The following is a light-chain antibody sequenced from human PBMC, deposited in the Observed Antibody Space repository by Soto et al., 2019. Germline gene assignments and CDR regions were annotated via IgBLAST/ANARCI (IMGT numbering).Light chain of an antibody. CDR3: QQYQNSPRT. Sequence: ETVLTQSPGTLSLPPGERATVSCRASQSVGGSSLAWYQQRPGQAPRLLIHDTSKRATGIPDRFSGSGSGTDFTLTISRLEPEDFAVYYCQQYQNSPRTFGQGTKVDIK. J-gene: IGKJ1*01. V-gene: IGKV3-20*01. CDR1: QSVGGSS. CDR2: DTS.